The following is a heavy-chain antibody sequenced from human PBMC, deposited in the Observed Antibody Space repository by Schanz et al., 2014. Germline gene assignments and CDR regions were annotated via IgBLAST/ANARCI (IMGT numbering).Heavy chain of an antibody. D-gene: IGHD3-16*01. Sequence: VQLEQSGAEVKKPGSSVKVSCKASGGTFSSFGINWVRQAPGQGLEWVGRITNKPNNYNTEYAASVKGRFTISRDDSRISLYLQMSSLKTEDTAVYYCVRLYVHDYWRQGPLVTFSA. CDR1: GGTFSSFG. CDR2: ITNKPNNYNT. J-gene: IGHJ4*02. CDR3: VRLYVHDY. V-gene: IGHV3-72*01.